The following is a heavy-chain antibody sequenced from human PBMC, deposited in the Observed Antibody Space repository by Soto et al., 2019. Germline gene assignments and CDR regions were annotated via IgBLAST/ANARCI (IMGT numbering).Heavy chain of an antibody. CDR1: GGSISSYY. CDR3: ALLGIAVAGTDY. V-gene: IGHV4-59*01. Sequence: SETLSLTCTVSGGSISSYYWSWIRQPPGKGLEWIGYIYYSGSTNYNPSLKSRVTISVDTSKNQFSLKLSSVTAADTAVYYCALLGIAVAGTDYWGQGTLVTVSS. CDR2: IYYSGST. J-gene: IGHJ4*02. D-gene: IGHD6-19*01.